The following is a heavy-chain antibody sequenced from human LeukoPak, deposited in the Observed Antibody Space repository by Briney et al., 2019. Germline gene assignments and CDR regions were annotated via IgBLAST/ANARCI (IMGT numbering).Heavy chain of an antibody. V-gene: IGHV4-38-2*02. CDR1: GYSISSGYY. CDR3: ARGSHYDFWSGPENWFDP. D-gene: IGHD3-3*01. CDR2: IYHSGST. J-gene: IGHJ5*02. Sequence: SETLSLTCTVSGYSISSGYYWGWIRQPPGKGLEWIGSIYHSGSTYYNPSLKSRVTISVDTSKNQFSLKLSSVTAADTAVYYCARGSHYDFWSGPENWFDPWGQGTLVTVSS.